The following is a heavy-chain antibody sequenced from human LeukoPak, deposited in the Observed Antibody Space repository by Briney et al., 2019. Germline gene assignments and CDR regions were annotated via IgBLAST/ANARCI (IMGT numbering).Heavy chain of an antibody. J-gene: IGHJ4*02. CDR2: ISAYNGNT. CDR3: ARAVAGKQPSLDY. CDR1: GYTFAGYY. Sequence: ASVKVSCKASGYTFAGYYMHLVRQAPGQGLEWMGWISAYNGNTNYAQKLQGRVTMTTDTSTSTAYMELRSLRSDDTAVYYCARAVAGKQPSLDYWGQGTLVTVSS. V-gene: IGHV1-18*04. D-gene: IGHD6-19*01.